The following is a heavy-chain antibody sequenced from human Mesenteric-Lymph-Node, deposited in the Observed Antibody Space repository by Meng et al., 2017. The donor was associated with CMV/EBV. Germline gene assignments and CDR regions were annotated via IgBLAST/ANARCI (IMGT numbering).Heavy chain of an antibody. CDR2: IRHDGSNQ. Sequence: FSTYAMHWVRQAPGKGLEWVAFIRHDGSNQYYGDSVKGRFIISRDNSKNTLYLQMNTLRPDDTAVYYCAKDQSASRDVLIPAAYDNWGQGTLVTVSS. CDR1: FSTYA. CDR3: AKDQSASRDVLIPAAYDN. J-gene: IGHJ4*02. D-gene: IGHD2-2*01. V-gene: IGHV3-30*02.